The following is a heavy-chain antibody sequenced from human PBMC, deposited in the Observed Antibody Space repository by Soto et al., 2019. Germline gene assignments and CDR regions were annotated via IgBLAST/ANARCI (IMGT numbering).Heavy chain of an antibody. CDR2: ISGSGGST. V-gene: IGHV3-23*01. D-gene: IGHD6-19*01. CDR3: AKGSQWQPRTPNYYYGMDV. Sequence: GGSLRLSCAASGFTFSSHAMSWVRQAPGKGLEWVSAISGSGGSTYYADSVKGRFTISRDNSKNTLYLQMNSLRAEDTAVYYCAKGSQWQPRTPNYYYGMDVWGQGTTVTVSS. CDR1: GFTFSSHA. J-gene: IGHJ6*02.